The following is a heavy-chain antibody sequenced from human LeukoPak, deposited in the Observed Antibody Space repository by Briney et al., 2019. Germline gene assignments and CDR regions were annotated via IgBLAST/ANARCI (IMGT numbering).Heavy chain of an antibody. V-gene: IGHV1-69*05. CDR3: ATPHYGSGSYYNLDY. J-gene: IGHJ4*02. CDR2: IILIFGTA. Sequence: ASVKVSCKASGGTFSSYAISWVRQAPGQGLEWMGRIILIFGTANYAQKFQGRVTITTDESTSTAYMELSSLRSEDTAVYYCATPHYGSGSYYNLDYWGQGTLVTVSS. D-gene: IGHD3-10*01. CDR1: GGTFSSYA.